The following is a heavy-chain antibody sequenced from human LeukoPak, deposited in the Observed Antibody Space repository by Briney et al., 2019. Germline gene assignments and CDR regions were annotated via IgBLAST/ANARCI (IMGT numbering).Heavy chain of an antibody. J-gene: IGHJ3*02. CDR1: GFSFSSYS. CDR3: ARDANRVGATGASDI. CDR2: ISSSGSTI. V-gene: IGHV3-48*01. Sequence: PGGSLRLSCAASGFSFSSYSMNWVRQAPGKGLEWISYISSSGSTIYYADSLKGRFAISRDNAKNSLSLQMNSLRAEDTAVYYCARDANRVGATGASDIWGQGTMVTVSS. D-gene: IGHD1-26*01.